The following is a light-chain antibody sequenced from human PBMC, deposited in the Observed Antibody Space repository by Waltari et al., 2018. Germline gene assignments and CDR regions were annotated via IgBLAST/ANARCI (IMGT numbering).Light chain of an antibody. CDR2: EVT. J-gene: IGLJ2*01. CDR1: SSDIGGYNY. CDR3: SSYSYSSGTLVI. Sequence: QSALTQPASVSGSTEQSFTISCTGTSSDIGGYNYVSWYQQHPGKAPELIIFEVTNRPSGVSHRFSGSKSANTASLTISALQADDEADYYCSSYSYSSGTLVIFGGGTRLTVL. V-gene: IGLV2-14*01.